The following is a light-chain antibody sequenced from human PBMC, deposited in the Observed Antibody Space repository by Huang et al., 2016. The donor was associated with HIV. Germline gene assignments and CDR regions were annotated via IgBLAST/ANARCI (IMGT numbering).Light chain of an antibody. CDR3: HQSSSFPYT. J-gene: IGKJ2*01. V-gene: IGKV6D-21*02. Sequence: EIVLTQSPEFQSVTPKEKVTITCRASQYIGTTLQWYQQKSGQSPNLLIKYASKSISGVPSRFSGSGSGTDFTLTINNLEAEDAAAYYCHQSSSFPYTFGQGTKLEI. CDR1: QYIGTT. CDR2: YAS.